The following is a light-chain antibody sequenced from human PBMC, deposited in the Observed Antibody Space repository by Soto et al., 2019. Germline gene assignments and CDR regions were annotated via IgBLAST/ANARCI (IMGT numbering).Light chain of an antibody. CDR3: QQSYSTPFT. Sequence: IQLTQSPGSLSSCLVDRVTISCRASQGIGTYLAWYQQKPGKAPKLLIYAAFTLHSGVPARFSGSRSGTDFTLTISSLQPEDFATYYCQQSYSTPFTFGQGTRLEI. J-gene: IGKJ5*01. V-gene: IGKV1-39*01. CDR2: AAF. CDR1: QGIGTY.